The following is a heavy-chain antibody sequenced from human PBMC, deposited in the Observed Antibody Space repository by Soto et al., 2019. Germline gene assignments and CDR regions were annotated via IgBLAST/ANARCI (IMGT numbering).Heavy chain of an antibody. CDR2: INHSGST. CDR3: ARERVWLRPKGYFDY. J-gene: IGHJ4*02. V-gene: IGHV4-34*01. CDR1: GGSFSGYY. Sequence: SETLSLTCAVYGGSFSGYYWSWIRQPPGKGLEWIGEINHSGSTNYNPSLKSRVTISVDTSKNQFSLKLSSVTAADTAVYYCARERVWLRPKGYFDYGGQETLVPVSS. D-gene: IGHD5-12*01.